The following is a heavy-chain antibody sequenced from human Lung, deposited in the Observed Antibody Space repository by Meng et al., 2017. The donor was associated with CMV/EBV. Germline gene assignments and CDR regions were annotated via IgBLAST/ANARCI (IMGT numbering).Heavy chain of an antibody. CDR3: LRRSGGSV. CDR2: IPHRGSS. V-gene: IGHV4-4*02. J-gene: IGHJ1*01. D-gene: IGHD3-10*01. CDR1: GDSITNHNW. Sequence: QVPLRESGAALVKPSETLSLTCAVSGDSITNHNWLAWVRQPPGKGLEWIGEIPHRGSSAYNPSLKSRVSMSIDKSKNQFSLKLTSVTAADTAVYHCLRRSGGSVWGQGTLVTVSS.